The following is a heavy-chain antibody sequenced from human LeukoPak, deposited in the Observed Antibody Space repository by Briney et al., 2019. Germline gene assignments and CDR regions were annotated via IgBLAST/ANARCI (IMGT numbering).Heavy chain of an antibody. Sequence: GGSLRLSCAASGFTFSSYSMNWVRQAPGKGLEWVSSISSSSSYIYYADSVKGRFTISRDNAKNSLYLQMNSLRAEDTAVYYCARDSPYDYGDYVWGQGTLVTVSS. V-gene: IGHV3-21*01. CDR2: ISSSSSYI. CDR1: GFTFSSYS. CDR3: ARDSPYDYGDYV. J-gene: IGHJ4*02. D-gene: IGHD4-17*01.